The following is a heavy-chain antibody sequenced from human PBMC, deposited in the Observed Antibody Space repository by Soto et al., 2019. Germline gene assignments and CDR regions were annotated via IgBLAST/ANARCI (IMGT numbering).Heavy chain of an antibody. J-gene: IGHJ4*02. D-gene: IGHD6-19*01. CDR1: GFTFSSYA. Sequence: EVQLLESGGGLVQPGGSLRLSCAASGFTFSSYAMKWVRQAPGKGLEWVSLIGESGTPTYYADSVKGRFTISRDNSKNTLYLQMNSLRAEDTAVYYCAKDLGQWLDSFDYWGQGTLVTVSS. CDR3: AKDLGQWLDSFDY. CDR2: IGESGTPT. V-gene: IGHV3-23*01.